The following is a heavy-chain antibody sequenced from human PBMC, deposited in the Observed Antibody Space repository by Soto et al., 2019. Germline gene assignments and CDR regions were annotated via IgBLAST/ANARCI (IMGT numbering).Heavy chain of an antibody. J-gene: IGHJ4*02. V-gene: IGHV1-2*02. Sequence: QVQLVQSGAEMKKPGASVKVSCESSGYTFTAYYIHWVRQAPGHGLEWMGWINPNGGGTKYAQKFQGRVTMTRDTSINTAYMELTRLTSDDTAVYYCARDVHTMIQGVRFRVDQWGQGTLVTVSS. D-gene: IGHD3-10*01. CDR1: GYTFTAYY. CDR3: ARDVHTMIQGVRFRVDQ. CDR2: INPNGGGT.